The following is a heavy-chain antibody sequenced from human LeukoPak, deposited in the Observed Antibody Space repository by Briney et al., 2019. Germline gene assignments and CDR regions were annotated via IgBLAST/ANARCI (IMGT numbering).Heavy chain of an antibody. CDR3: ARVVRSIAAANWFDP. Sequence: SETLSLTCTVSGGSISSYYWSWIRQPPGKGLEWIGYIYYSGSTNYNPSLKSRVTISVDTSKNQFSLKLSSATAADTAVYYCARVVRSIAAANWFDPWGQGTLVTVSS. CDR1: GGSISSYY. J-gene: IGHJ5*02. V-gene: IGHV4-59*01. D-gene: IGHD6-13*01. CDR2: IYYSGST.